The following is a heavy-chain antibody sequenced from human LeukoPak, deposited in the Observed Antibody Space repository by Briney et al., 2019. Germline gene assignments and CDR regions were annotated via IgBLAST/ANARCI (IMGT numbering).Heavy chain of an antibody. CDR1: GYTFTHYG. D-gene: IGHD3-10*01. Sequence: GASVKVSCKASGYTFTHYGINWVRQAPGQGLEWMGWINTNTGNPTYAQGFTGRFVFSLDTSVSTAYLQISSLKAEDTAVYYCARDRVLLWFGESYYFDYWGQGTLVTVSS. CDR3: ARDRVLLWFGESYYFDY. V-gene: IGHV7-4-1*02. J-gene: IGHJ4*02. CDR2: INTNTGNP.